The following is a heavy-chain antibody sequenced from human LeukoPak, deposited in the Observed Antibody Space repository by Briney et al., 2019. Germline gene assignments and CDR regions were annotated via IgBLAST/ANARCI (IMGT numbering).Heavy chain of an antibody. J-gene: IGHJ6*02. CDR1: GYSISSGYY. Sequence: SATLSLTCTVSGYSISSGYYWGWIRQPPGKGLAWIGSIYLSGSTYYNPSLKSRVTISVDTSKNQFSLKLSSVTAADTAVYYCARGLGVRGVIITDYGMDVWGQGTTVTVSS. CDR2: IYLSGST. CDR3: ARGLGVRGVIITDYGMDV. V-gene: IGHV4-38-2*02. D-gene: IGHD3-10*01.